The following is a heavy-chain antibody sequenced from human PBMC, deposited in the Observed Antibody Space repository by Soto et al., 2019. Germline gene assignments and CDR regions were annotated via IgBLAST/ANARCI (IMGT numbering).Heavy chain of an antibody. CDR1: GYTFTSYG. D-gene: IGHD2-21*02. CDR3: AREAEYCGGDCYQDAFDI. CDR2: ISAYNGNT. V-gene: IGHV1-18*01. Sequence: GASVKVSCKASGYTFTSYGISWVRQAPGQGLEWMGWISAYNGNTNYAQKIQGRVTMTTDTSTSTAYMELRSLRSDDTAVFYCAREAEYCGGDCYQDAFDIWGQGTMVTVSS. J-gene: IGHJ3*02.